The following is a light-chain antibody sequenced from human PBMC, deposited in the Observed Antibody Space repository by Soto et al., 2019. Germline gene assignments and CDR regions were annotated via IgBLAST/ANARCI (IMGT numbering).Light chain of an antibody. Sequence: EIVLTQSPATLSLSPGERATLSCRASQSVSNCLGWYQQKPGQAPRLLIYDASNRAPGIPARFSGSGSGTDFTLTISSLEPEDFAVYYCKQCSDWPPITFGQGTRLEIK. CDR1: QSVSNC. CDR3: KQCSDWPPIT. CDR2: DAS. J-gene: IGKJ5*01. V-gene: IGKV3-11*01.